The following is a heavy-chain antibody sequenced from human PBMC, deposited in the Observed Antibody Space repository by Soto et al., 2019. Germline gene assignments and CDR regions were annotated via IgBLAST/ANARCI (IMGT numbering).Heavy chain of an antibody. CDR3: AVVAATSYYFDY. V-gene: IGHV4-34*01. Sequence: QVQLQQWGAGLLKPSETLSLTCAVYGGSFSGYYWSWIRQPPGKGLEWIGEINHSGSTNFNPSLKSRVTISVATSRNQCFLKLSSVTAADTAVYYCAVVAATSYYFDYWGQGTLVTVSS. CDR2: INHSGST. CDR1: GGSFSGYY. D-gene: IGHD2-15*01. J-gene: IGHJ4*02.